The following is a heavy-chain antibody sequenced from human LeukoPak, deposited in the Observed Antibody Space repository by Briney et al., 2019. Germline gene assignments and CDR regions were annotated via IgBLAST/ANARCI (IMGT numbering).Heavy chain of an antibody. CDR2: IYDSGST. V-gene: IGHV4-59*01. CDR3: ARGGYSSWYFSDAFDI. CDR1: GGSISSYY. J-gene: IGHJ3*02. D-gene: IGHD6-13*01. Sequence: PSETLSLTCAVSGGSISSYYWSWVRQPPGKGLEWIGYIYDSGSTNYNPSLKRRVTISVDTSKNQFSLKLSSVTAADTAVYYCARGGYSSWYFSDAFDIWGQGTMVTVSS.